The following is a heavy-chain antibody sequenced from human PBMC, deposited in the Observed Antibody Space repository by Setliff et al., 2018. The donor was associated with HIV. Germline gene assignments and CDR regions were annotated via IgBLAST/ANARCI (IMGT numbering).Heavy chain of an antibody. D-gene: IGHD3-10*01. Sequence: SETLSLTCTVSGGSISSGSYYWSWIRQPAGKGLEWIGRTYTSGSTNYNPSLKSRVTISVDTSKNQFSLKLSSVTAADPAVYYCARDPWFGELSDAFDIWGQGTMVTVSS. J-gene: IGHJ3*02. CDR3: ARDPWFGELSDAFDI. CDR2: TYTSGST. CDR1: GGSISSGSYY. V-gene: IGHV4-61*02.